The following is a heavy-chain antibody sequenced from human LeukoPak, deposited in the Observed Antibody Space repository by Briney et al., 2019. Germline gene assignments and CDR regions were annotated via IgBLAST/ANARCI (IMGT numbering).Heavy chain of an antibody. Sequence: AGGSLRLSCAVSGITFSSFAMNWVRQAPGKGLEWVSGISGTAGSTYYADSVKGRFTISRDNSKNTLYLLMSSLRVADTAVYYCAKETSMQLWNYYYFDYWGQGALVTVSS. D-gene: IGHD3-10*01. CDR1: GITFSSFA. V-gene: IGHV3-23*01. CDR3: AKETSMQLWNYYYFDY. J-gene: IGHJ4*02. CDR2: ISGTAGST.